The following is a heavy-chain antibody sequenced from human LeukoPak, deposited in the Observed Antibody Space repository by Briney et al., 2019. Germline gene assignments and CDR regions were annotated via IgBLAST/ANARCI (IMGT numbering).Heavy chain of an antibody. D-gene: IGHD5-24*01. V-gene: IGHV4-30-4*01. CDR3: AREVEMATIVDY. CDR2: IYYSGST. CDR1: GGSISSGDYS. J-gene: IGHJ4*02. Sequence: SETLSLTCTVSGGSISSGDYSWSWIRQPPGKGLEWIGYIYYSGSTYYNPSLKSRVTISVDTSKNQFSLKLSSVTAADTAVYYCAREVEMATIVDYWGQGTLVTVSS.